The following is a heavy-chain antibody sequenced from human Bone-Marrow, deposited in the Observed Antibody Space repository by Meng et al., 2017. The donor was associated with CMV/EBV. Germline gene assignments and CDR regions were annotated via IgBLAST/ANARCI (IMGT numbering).Heavy chain of an antibody. V-gene: IGHV1-8*03. CDR2: MNPNSGNT. J-gene: IGHJ5*02. D-gene: IGHD3-10*01. CDR3: ARGPGTRRMRGWFDL. CDR1: GYTFTSYD. Sequence: ASVKVSCKASGYTFTSYDINWVRQATGQGLEWMGWMNPNSGNTGYAQKLQGRVTITRNTSRITAYMELSSLRSEETAVYYCARGPGTRRMRGWFDLWGQGTLVTVSS.